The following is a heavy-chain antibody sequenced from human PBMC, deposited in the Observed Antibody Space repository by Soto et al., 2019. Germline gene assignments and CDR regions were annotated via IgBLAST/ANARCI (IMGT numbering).Heavy chain of an antibody. V-gene: IGHV3-21*01. CDR3: ARAGGYCSGGSCYDHDAFDI. CDR2: ISSSSSYI. D-gene: IGHD2-15*01. Sequence: GGSLRLSCAASGFTFSSYSMNWVRQAPGKGLEWVSSISSSSSYIYYADSVKGRFTISRDNAKNSLYLQMNSLRAEDTAVYYCARAGGYCSGGSCYDHDAFDIWGQGTMVTVSS. CDR1: GFTFSSYS. J-gene: IGHJ3*02.